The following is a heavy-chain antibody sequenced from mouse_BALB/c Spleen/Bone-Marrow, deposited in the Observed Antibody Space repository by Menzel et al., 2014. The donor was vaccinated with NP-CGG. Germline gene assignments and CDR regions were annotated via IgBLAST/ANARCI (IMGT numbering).Heavy chain of an antibody. D-gene: IGHD1-1*01. V-gene: IGHV2-6-4*01. CDR2: IWGGGST. Sequence: QVQLKESGPGLVAPSQSLSITCTVSGFSLSRYSVHWARQPPGKGLEWLGMIWGGGSTDYNSALKSRLSISKDNSKSQVFLKMNSLQTDDTAMYYCARNHPTGSDVWYAMDCWGQGTSVTVSS. CDR3: ARNHPTGSDVWYAMDC. J-gene: IGHJ4*01. CDR1: GFSLSRYS.